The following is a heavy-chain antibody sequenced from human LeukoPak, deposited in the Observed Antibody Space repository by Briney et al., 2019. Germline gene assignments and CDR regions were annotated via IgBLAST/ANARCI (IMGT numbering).Heavy chain of an antibody. CDR3: AKGEPPQFDP. J-gene: IGHJ5*02. D-gene: IGHD1-14*01. CDR2: ISWNGGSI. V-gene: IGHV3-9*01. CDR1: GFTFDDYA. Sequence: GGSLRLSCAASGFTFDDYAMHWVRQAPGKGLEWVSGISWNGGSIGYADSVKGRFTISRDNAKNSLYLQMNSLRAEDTALYYCAKGEPPQFDPWGQGTLVTVSS.